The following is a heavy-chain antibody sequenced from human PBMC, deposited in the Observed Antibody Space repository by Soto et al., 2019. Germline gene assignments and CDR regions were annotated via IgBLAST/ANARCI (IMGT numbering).Heavy chain of an antibody. CDR1: GGSISSYY. J-gene: IGHJ5*02. Sequence: SETLSLTCTVSGGSISSYYWSWIRQPPGKGLEWIGYIYYSGSTNYNPSLKSRVTISVDTSKNQFSLKLSSVTAADTAVYYCARGPALYYDILTGPRGGDWFDPWGQGTLVNVS. D-gene: IGHD3-9*01. CDR2: IYYSGST. V-gene: IGHV4-59*01. CDR3: ARGPALYYDILTGPRGGDWFDP.